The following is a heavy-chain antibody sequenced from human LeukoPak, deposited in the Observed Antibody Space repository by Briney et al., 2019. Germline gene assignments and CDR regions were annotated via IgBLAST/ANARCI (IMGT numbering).Heavy chain of an antibody. CDR1: GGSISSGSYY. Sequence: SETLSLTCTVSGGSISSGSYYWSWIRQPAGKGLEWIGRIYTSGSTNYNPSLKSRVTISVDTSKNQFSLKLSSVTAADTAVYYCATRKLGNDYWGQGTLVTVSS. CDR2: IYTSGST. CDR3: ATRKLGNDY. D-gene: IGHD7-27*01. V-gene: IGHV4-61*02. J-gene: IGHJ4*02.